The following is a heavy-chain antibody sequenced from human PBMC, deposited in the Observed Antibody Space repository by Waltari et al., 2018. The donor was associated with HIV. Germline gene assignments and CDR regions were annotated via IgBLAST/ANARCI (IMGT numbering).Heavy chain of an antibody. CDR2: MNPHSGNT. D-gene: IGHD3-3*01. CDR1: GYSFTSHN. V-gene: IGHV1-8*01. J-gene: IGHJ4*02. Sequence: QVQLVQSGAEVKKPGASVKVSCKASGYSFTSHNINWMRQAAGQGLEWLGWMNPHSGNTAYAHFKGRITMTRNTSTNTAYMELSSLTPEDTAVYCARGLQRPRYDYWSGYYSGQSPLDFWGQGTLVTVSS. CDR3: ARGLQRPRYDYWSGYYSGQSPLDF.